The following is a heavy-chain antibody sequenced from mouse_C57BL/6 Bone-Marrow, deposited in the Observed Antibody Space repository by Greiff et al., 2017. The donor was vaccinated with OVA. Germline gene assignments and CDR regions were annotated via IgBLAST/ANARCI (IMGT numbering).Heavy chain of an antibody. CDR1: GYTFTDYN. Sequence: EVQLQQSGPELVKPGASVKIPCKASGYTFTDYNMDWVKQSHGKSLEWIGDINPNNGGTIYNQKFKGKATLTVDKSSSTAYMELRSLTSEDTAVYYCARWATTVRYFDVWGTGTTVTVSS. D-gene: IGHD1-1*01. V-gene: IGHV1-18*01. CDR3: ARWATTVRYFDV. J-gene: IGHJ1*03. CDR2: INPNNGGT.